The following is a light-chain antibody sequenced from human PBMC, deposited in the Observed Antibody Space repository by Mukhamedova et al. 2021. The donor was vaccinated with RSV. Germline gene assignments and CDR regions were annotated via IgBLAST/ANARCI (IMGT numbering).Light chain of an antibody. CDR1: GSIASNY. Sequence: GSIASNYVQWYQQRPGSSPTNVIFEDSLRPSGVPDRFSGSIDSPSNSASLTISGLTTEDEADYYCQSYDSANHGIFGGGTKLTVL. V-gene: IGLV6-57*01. J-gene: IGLJ2*01. CDR2: EDS. CDR3: QSYDSANHGI.